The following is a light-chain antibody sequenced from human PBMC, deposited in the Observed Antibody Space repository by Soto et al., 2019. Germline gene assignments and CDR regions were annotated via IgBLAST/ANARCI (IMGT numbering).Light chain of an antibody. CDR1: PTLLHSNGYTY. CDR2: LGS. J-gene: IGKJ2*01. Sequence: IALTQSPLSLSVTPGEPASISCRSSPTLLHSNGYTYLNWYLQKPGQSPQLLIYLGSNRASGVPDRFSGSGAGTDVTLKSNRVQAEDVGVFYCMQGLRPMDTFGQGTKLESK. CDR3: MQGLRPMDT. V-gene: IGKV2-28*01.